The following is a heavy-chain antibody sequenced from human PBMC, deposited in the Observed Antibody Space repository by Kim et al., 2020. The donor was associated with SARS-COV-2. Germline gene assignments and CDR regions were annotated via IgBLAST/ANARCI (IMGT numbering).Heavy chain of an antibody. CDR1: GFTFSSYA. J-gene: IGHJ4*02. CDR2: ISGSGGST. CDR3: AKDTRLGDYCGGDCYSGGFGY. V-gene: IGHV3-23*01. D-gene: IGHD2-21*02. Sequence: GGSLRLSCAASGFTFSSYAMSWVRQAPGKGLEWVSAISGSGGSTYYAASVKGRFTISRDNSKNTLYLQMNSLRAEDTAVYYCAKDTRLGDYCGGDCYSGGFGYWGQGTLVTVSS.